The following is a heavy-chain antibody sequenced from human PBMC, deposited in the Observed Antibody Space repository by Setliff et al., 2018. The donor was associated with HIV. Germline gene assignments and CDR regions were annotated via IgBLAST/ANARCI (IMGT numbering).Heavy chain of an antibody. D-gene: IGHD2-15*01. V-gene: IGHV4-34*01. Sequence: SETLSLTCAVYGGSFSDYYWSWIRQPPGKGLEWIGEINHRGSTNYNPSLKSRVTISVDTSKNQFSLTLSSVTAADTAVYYCARVSKYCSGVSCYSFSYDYYMDVWGKGTTVTVSS. CDR3: ARVSKYCSGVSCYSFSYDYYMDV. CDR1: GGSFSDYY. J-gene: IGHJ6*03. CDR2: INHRGST.